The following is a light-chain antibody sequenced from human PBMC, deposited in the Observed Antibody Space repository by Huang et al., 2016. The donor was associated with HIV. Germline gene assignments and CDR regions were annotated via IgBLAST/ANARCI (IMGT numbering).Light chain of an antibody. J-gene: IGKJ1*01. CDR3: QQYYSTPWT. V-gene: IGKV4-1*01. Sequence: DIVMTQSPNSLAASLGERATINCKSSQSVLYSSNNKNNLSWYQQKPGQPPKLLIFRASTRESGVPDRFTGSGSGTDFTLTISSLQAEDVAVYYCQQYYSTPWTFGQGTKVEIK. CDR2: RAS. CDR1: QSVLYSSNNKNN.